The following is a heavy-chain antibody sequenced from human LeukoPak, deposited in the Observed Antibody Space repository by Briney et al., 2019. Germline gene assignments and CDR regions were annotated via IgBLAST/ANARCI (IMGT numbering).Heavy chain of an antibody. V-gene: IGHV3-30*18. D-gene: IGHD3-10*01. Sequence: PGRSLRLSCAASGXIFSTHGMHWVRQAPGKGLEWVSLISYDGSTKYYADSVEGRFTISRDNSKSTLYLQLNSLRVEDTAVYYCAKDRHFYGAGTYYNLDYWGQGTWSPSPQ. J-gene: IGHJ4*02. CDR1: GXIFSTHG. CDR2: ISYDGSTK. CDR3: AKDRHFYGAGTYYNLDY.